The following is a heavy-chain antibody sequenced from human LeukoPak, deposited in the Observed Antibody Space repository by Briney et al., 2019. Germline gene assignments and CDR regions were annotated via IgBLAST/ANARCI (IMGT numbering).Heavy chain of an antibody. Sequence: PSETLSLTCAVSADSFSSHYWTWIGQSPGKGLEGIGYISYIGSTNSIPALKTRVTNSIDTSKNQFSLKLRSVAAADTAVDNCARDLVTVTKGFDIWGQGTMVSVSS. CDR1: ADSFSSHY. J-gene: IGHJ3*02. D-gene: IGHD4-17*01. CDR3: ARDLVTVTKGFDI. CDR2: ISYIGST. V-gene: IGHV4-59*11.